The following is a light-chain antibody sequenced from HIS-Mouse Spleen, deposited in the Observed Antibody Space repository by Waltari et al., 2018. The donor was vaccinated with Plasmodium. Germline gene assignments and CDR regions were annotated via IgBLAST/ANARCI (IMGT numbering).Light chain of an antibody. CDR2: DAS. Sequence: DIQMTQSPSSLSASVGDRATITCQASQDISNYLNLYQQKPGKAPKLLIYDASNLETGVPSRFSGSGSGTDFTFTISSLQPEDIATYYCQQYDNLPYTFGQGTKLEIK. CDR1: QDISNY. J-gene: IGKJ2*01. CDR3: QQYDNLPYT. V-gene: IGKV1-33*01.